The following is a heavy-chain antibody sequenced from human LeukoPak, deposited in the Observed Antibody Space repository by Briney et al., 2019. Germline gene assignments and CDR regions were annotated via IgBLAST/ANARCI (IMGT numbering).Heavy chain of an antibody. CDR1: GYTFTTYN. CDR2: ISGYNGNT. V-gene: IGHV1-18*01. CDR3: ARDLPIVVVVAATNDAFDI. Sequence: ASVKVSCKASGYTFTTYNINWVRQAPGQGLEWMGWISGYNGNTNYAQKLQGRVTMTTDTSTSTAYMELRSLRSDDTAVYYCARDLPIVVVVAATNDAFDIWGQGTMVTVSS. J-gene: IGHJ3*02. D-gene: IGHD2-15*01.